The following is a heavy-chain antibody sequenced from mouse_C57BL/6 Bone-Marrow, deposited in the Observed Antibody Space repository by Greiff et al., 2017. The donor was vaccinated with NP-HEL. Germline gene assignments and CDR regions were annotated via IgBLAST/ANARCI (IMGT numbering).Heavy chain of an antibody. CDR1: GFTFSDYY. Sequence: EVQGVESGGGLVQPGRSLRLSCATSGFTFSDYYMDWVRQPPGTGLEWIAASRTKANDYTTEYSASVKGRFTVSRDTSQTIRYLQMKALGSEDTAIYYCARDAPYGSDCDCWGQGTTLTVSS. J-gene: IGHJ2*01. D-gene: IGHD1-1*01. CDR2: SRTKANDYTT. CDR3: ARDAPYGSDCDC. V-gene: IGHV7-1*01.